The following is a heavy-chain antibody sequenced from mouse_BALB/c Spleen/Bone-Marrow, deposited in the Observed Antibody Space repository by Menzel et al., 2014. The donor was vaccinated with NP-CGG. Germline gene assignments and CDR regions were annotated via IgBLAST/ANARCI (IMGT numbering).Heavy chain of an antibody. V-gene: IGHV5-17*02. D-gene: IGHD2-3*01. CDR1: GFTFSSFG. CDR2: ISTGSSII. CDR3: ARSQFYCNFFDY. Sequence: EVQLVESGGGSVQPGGSRKLSCAASGFTFSSFGMHWVRQAPEKGLEWVAFISTGSSIIYYADTVKGRFTISRDNPKNTLFLQMTSLRSEDTAMYYCARSQFYCNFFDYWGQGTTLTVSS. J-gene: IGHJ2*01.